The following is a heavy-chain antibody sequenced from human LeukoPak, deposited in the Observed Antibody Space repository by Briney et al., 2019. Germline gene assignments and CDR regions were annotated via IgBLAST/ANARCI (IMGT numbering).Heavy chain of an antibody. J-gene: IGHJ6*03. CDR1: GYTFTSYD. CDR2: MNPNSGNT. V-gene: IGHV1-8*01. CDR3: ARGGNGDYYYYYYMDV. Sequence: ASVKVSCKASGYTFTSYDINWVRQAPGQGLEWMGWMNPNSGNTGYAQKFQGRVTMTRNTSISTAYMELSSLRYEDTAVYYCARGGNGDYYYYYYMDVWGKGTTVTISS. D-gene: IGHD4-17*01.